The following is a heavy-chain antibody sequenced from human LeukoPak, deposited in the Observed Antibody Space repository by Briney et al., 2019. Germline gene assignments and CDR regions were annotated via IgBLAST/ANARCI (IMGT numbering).Heavy chain of an antibody. V-gene: IGHV4-59*08. CDR2: ISYSGST. CDR3: SGPSMPSPY. Sequence: SETLSLTCTVSGGSTSSYYWSWIRLPPGKGLEWIGDISYSGSTNYNPSLKSRVTISVDTSKNQFSLKLSSVTAADTAVYYCSGPSMPSPYWGQGTLVTVSS. J-gene: IGHJ4*02. CDR1: GGSTSSYY. D-gene: IGHD2-2*01.